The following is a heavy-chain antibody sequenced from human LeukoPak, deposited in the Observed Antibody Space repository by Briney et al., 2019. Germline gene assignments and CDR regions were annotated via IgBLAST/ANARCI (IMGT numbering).Heavy chain of an antibody. J-gene: IGHJ4*02. Sequence: SETLSLICTVSGGSISSSSYYWGWIRQPPGKGLEWIGSIYYSGSTYYNPSLKSRVTISVDTSKNQFSLKLSSVTAADTAIYYCARGRRFSSWGYWGQGTLVTVSS. D-gene: IGHD6-13*01. CDR3: ARGRRFSSWGY. CDR1: GGSISSSSYY. CDR2: IYYSGST. V-gene: IGHV4-39*01.